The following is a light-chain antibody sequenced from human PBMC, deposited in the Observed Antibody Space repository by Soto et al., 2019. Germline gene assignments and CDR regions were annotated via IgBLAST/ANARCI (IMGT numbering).Light chain of an antibody. CDR3: QQTSNTPQT. V-gene: IGKV1-39*01. Sequence: DIQMTQSPSSLSASVGDRVTITCRASQNIDIYLHWYQQKPGTAPKLLIYGASRLQSGVPSRFSGSGSGTDFTLTIRSLQPEDFATYYCQQTSNTPQTFGGGTKVEIK. CDR2: GAS. CDR1: QNIDIY. J-gene: IGKJ4*01.